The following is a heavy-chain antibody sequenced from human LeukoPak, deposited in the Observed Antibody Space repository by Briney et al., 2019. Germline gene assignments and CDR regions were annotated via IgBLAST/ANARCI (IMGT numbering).Heavy chain of an antibody. D-gene: IGHD2-21*01. J-gene: IGHJ4*02. CDR3: ARERGSVESQFYFDY. CDR1: GGSISSYS. Sequence: SETLSLTYNVPGGSISSYSWSWIRQPAGKGLEWIGRLFISGAANYNPSLKSRVTVSIDTSKNHFSLRLTSVTAADTAVYYCARERGSVESQFYFDYWGQGTLVTVSS. V-gene: IGHV4-4*07. CDR2: LFISGAA.